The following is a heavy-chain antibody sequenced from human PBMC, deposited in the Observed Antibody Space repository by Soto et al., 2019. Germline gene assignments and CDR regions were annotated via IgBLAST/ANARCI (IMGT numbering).Heavy chain of an antibody. V-gene: IGHV1-69*08. Sequence: QVQLVQSGAEVKKPGSSVKVSCKASGGTFSSYTISWVRQAPGQGLEWMGRIIPILGIANYAQKFQGRVTITADKSTSTAYMELSSLRSEDTAVYYCARDHNYYGSGRGYYGMDVWGQGTTVTVSS. CDR3: ARDHNYYGSGRGYYGMDV. J-gene: IGHJ6*02. D-gene: IGHD3-10*01. CDR2: IIPILGIA. CDR1: GGTFSSYT.